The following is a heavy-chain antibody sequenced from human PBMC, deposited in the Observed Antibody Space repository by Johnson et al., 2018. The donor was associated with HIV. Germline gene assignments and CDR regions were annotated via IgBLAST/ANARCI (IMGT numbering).Heavy chain of an antibody. D-gene: IGHD6-19*01. CDR2: ISWNSGSI. CDR3: AKENGGIGWYLHAFDI. V-gene: IGHV3-9*01. J-gene: IGHJ3*02. CDR1: GFTFDDYA. Sequence: VQLVESGGGLVQPGRSLRLSCAASGFTFDDYAMHWVRQAPGKGLEWVSGISWNSGSIGYADSVKGRFTISRDNAQNSLYLQMNSLRAEDTALFYCAKENGGIGWYLHAFDIWGQGTMVTVSS.